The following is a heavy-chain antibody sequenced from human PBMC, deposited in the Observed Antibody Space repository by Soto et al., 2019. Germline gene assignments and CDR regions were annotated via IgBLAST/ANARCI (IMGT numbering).Heavy chain of an antibody. CDR2: IYYSGST. CDR1: GGSISSGGYS. J-gene: IGHJ4*02. V-gene: IGHV4-61*08. Sequence: PEETLSLNCAVSGGSISSGGYSWSWIRQPPGKGLEWIGYIYYSGSTNYNPSLKSRVTISVDTSKNQFSLKLSSVTAADTAVYYCARRYGGNFDYWGQGTLVTVSS. D-gene: IGHD3-16*01. CDR3: ARRYGGNFDY.